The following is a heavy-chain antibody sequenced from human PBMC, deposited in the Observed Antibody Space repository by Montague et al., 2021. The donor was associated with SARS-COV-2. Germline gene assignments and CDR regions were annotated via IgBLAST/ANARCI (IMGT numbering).Heavy chain of an antibody. Sequence: PALVKPTQTLTLTCTFSGFSLSTPNVGVAWIRQPPGKALEWLAVIYSNGDKRYSPSLQRRLTITKDTSRNQVVVSLTNVDPLDTATYYCAHLTRYYAIFTCTPFDDWGHGTQVTVSS. CDR1: GFSLSTPNVG. J-gene: IGHJ4*01. CDR2: IYSNGDK. V-gene: IGHV2-5*01. D-gene: IGHD3-9*01. CDR3: AHLTRYYAIFTCTPFDD.